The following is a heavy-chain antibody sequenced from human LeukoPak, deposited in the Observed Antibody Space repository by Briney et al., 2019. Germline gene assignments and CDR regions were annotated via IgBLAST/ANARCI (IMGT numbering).Heavy chain of an antibody. CDR1: GFTFSNYN. V-gene: IGHV3-21*01. CDR2: VSSSSSYI. J-gene: IGHJ4*02. CDR3: ARDLVAATNLPFDY. D-gene: IGHD1-26*01. Sequence: PGRSLRLSCAASGFTFSNYNMNWVRQAPGKGLGWVSSVSSSSSYIYYADSVKGRFTISRDNAKNSLYLQMNSLRADDTAVYYCARDLVAATNLPFDYWGQGTLVTVSS.